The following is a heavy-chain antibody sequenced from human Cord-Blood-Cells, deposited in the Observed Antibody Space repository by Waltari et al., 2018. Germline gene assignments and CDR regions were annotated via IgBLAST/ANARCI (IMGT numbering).Heavy chain of an antibody. V-gene: IGHV4-31*03. CDR2: IYYSGST. CDR3: ARARRDGYNPFDY. Sequence: QVQLQESGPGLVQPSPTLSLTCTVSGGSISSGGYYWSWIRQHPGKGLEWIGYIYYSGSTYYNPSLKIRVTISVDTSKNQFSLKLSSVTAADTAVYYCARARRDGYNPFDYWGQGTLVTVSS. D-gene: IGHD5-12*01. CDR1: GGSISSGGYY. J-gene: IGHJ4*02.